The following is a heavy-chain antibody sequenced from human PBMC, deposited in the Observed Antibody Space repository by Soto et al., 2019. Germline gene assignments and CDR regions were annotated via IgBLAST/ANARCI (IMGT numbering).Heavy chain of an antibody. D-gene: IGHD1-26*01. CDR2: ISSSSSYI. CDR1: GFTFSSYS. CDR3: ARIGWELLFDYFDY. Sequence: EVPLVESGGGLVKPGGSLRLSCAASGFTFSSYSMNWVRQAPGKGLEWVSSISSSSSYIYYADSVKGRFTISRDNAKNSLYLQMNSLRAEDTAVYYCARIGWELLFDYFDYWGQGTLVTVSS. V-gene: IGHV3-21*01. J-gene: IGHJ4*02.